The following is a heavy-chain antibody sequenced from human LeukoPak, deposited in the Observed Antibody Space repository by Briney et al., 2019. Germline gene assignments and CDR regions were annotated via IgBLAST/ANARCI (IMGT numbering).Heavy chain of an antibody. CDR3: ARREYSSGWYDWFDP. J-gene: IGHJ5*02. CDR1: GFTFSSYA. Sequence: PGGSLRLSCAASGFTFSSYAMSRIRQPAGKGLEWIGRIYTSGSTNYNPSLKSRVTISVDRSKNQFSLKLSSVTAADTAVYYCARREYSSGWYDWFDPWGQGTLVTVSS. CDR2: IYTSGST. V-gene: IGHV4-4*07. D-gene: IGHD6-19*01.